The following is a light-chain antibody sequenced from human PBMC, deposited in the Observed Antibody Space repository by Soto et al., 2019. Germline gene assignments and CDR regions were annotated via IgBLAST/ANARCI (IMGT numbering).Light chain of an antibody. Sequence: DIVLTQSPATLSLSPGERATLSCRASQSVSRDFAWYQQKPGQAPRLLIYDASNRATGIPARIIGSGSGTDFTLTINSLPPEDFAVYYCQHRHNFGPGTKVDFK. J-gene: IGKJ3*01. CDR3: QHRHN. CDR1: QSVSRD. CDR2: DAS. V-gene: IGKV3-11*01.